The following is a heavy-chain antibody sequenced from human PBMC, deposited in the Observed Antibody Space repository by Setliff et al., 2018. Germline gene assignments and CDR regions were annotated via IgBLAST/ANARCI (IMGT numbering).Heavy chain of an antibody. CDR2: INPKSGDI. CDR3: ATFTLRDY. V-gene: IGHV1-2*02. CDR1: GYSFSDYY. J-gene: IGHJ4*02. D-gene: IGHD3-22*01. Sequence: GASVKVSCKAFGYSFSDYYLHWVRQPRGQGLEWMGWINPKSGDIKYARKFQGRFTMTRYTSISTAYMELSRLTSDDTAVYYCATFTLRDYWGQGTLVTVSS.